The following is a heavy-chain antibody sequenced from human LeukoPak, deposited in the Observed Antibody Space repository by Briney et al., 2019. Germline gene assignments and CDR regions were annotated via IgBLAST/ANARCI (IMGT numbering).Heavy chain of an antibody. J-gene: IGHJ4*02. CDR3: ARETIAAAGMWFDY. V-gene: IGHV4-59*11. D-gene: IGHD6-13*01. CDR1: GGSISSHY. CDR2: IYYSRST. Sequence: SETLSLTCTVSGGSISSHYWSWIRRPPGKGLEGMGYIYYSRSTNYNHSLHSPGTISVAPSTSPFSLKPCSGTAADTAVYYCARETIAAAGMWFDYWGQGTLVTVSS.